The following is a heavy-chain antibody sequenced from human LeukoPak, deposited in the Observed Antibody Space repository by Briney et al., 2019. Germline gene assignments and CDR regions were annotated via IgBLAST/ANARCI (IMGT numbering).Heavy chain of an antibody. CDR1: GFTFSSYA. J-gene: IGHJ6*02. D-gene: IGHD1-26*01. Sequence: GGSLRLSRAASGFTFSSYAMSWVRQAPGKGLEWVSVISGSGGSTYYADSVKGRFTISRDNSKNTLYLQMNSLRAEDTAVYYCAKEGRSGSHFTYYGMDVWGQGTTVTVSS. CDR2: ISGSGGST. CDR3: AKEGRSGSHFTYYGMDV. V-gene: IGHV3-23*01.